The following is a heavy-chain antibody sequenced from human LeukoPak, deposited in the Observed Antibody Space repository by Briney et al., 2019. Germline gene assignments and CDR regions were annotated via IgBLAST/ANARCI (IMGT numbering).Heavy chain of an antibody. CDR3: ARHLDIAAAGTFDY. D-gene: IGHD6-13*01. Sequence: SETLSLTCTVSGGSISSHHWSWIRQPPGKGLEWIGYIYYSGSTNYNPSLKSRVTISADTSKNQFSLKLSSVTAADTAVYYCARHLDIAAAGTFDYWGQGTLVTVSS. V-gene: IGHV4-59*08. CDR1: GGSISSHH. J-gene: IGHJ4*02. CDR2: IYYSGST.